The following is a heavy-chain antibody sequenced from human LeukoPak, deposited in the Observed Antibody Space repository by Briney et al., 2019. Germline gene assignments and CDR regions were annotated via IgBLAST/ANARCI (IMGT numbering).Heavy chain of an antibody. D-gene: IGHD3-22*01. V-gene: IGHV4-39*01. CDR1: GGSISSSSYY. J-gene: IGHJ2*01. Sequence: KPSETLSLTCTVSGGSISSSSYYWGWIRQPPGEGLEWIGTIYYSGNTYYNPSLKSRVTISVDTSKKQFSLKLSSVTAADTAVYYCARTPGDSSGYYLHWYFDLWGRGTLVTVSS. CDR2: IYYSGNT. CDR3: ARTPGDSSGYYLHWYFDL.